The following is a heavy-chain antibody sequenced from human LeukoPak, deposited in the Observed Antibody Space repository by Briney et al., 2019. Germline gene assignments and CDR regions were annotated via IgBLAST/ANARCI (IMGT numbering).Heavy chain of an antibody. Sequence: SETLSLTCAVYGGSFSGYYWSWIRQPPGKGLEWIGEINHSGSTNYNPSLKSRVTISVDTSKNQFSLKLSSVTAADTAVYYCARGLLAGLYYFDYWGQGTLVTVSS. V-gene: IGHV4-34*01. CDR3: ARGLLAGLYYFDY. J-gene: IGHJ4*02. D-gene: IGHD3-9*01. CDR1: GGSFSGYY. CDR2: INHSGST.